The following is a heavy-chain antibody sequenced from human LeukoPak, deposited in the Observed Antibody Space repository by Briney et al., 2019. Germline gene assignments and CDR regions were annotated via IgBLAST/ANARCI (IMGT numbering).Heavy chain of an antibody. CDR1: GFTFRSYS. V-gene: IGHV3-21*01. CDR3: ARGSASYGSGSYYPY. Sequence: GGSLRLSCAASGFTFRSYSMNWVRQAPGKGLEWVSSISSSSSYIYYADSVKGRFTISRDNAKNSLYLQMNSLRAEDTAVYYCARGSASYGSGSYYPYWGQGTLVTVSS. CDR2: ISSSSSYI. D-gene: IGHD3-10*01. J-gene: IGHJ4*02.